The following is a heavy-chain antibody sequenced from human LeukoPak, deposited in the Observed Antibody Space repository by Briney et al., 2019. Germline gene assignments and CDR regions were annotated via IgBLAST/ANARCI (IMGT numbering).Heavy chain of an antibody. J-gene: IGHJ4*02. CDR1: GYTFTGYY. CDR2: INPNSGGT. D-gene: IGHD5-18*01. CDR3: ARAGGTAMVID. Sequence: ASVKVSCKASGYTFTGYYMHWVRQAPGQGLEWMGWINPNSGGTNYARKFQGRVTMTRDTSISTAYMELSRLGSDDTAVYYCARAGGTAMVIDWGQGTLVTVSS. V-gene: IGHV1-2*02.